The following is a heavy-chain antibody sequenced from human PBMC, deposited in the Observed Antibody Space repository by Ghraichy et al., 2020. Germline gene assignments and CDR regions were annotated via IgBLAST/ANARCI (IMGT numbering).Heavy chain of an antibody. V-gene: IGHV4-30-4*01. CDR2: IFYSGRT. J-gene: IGHJ6*02. CDR3: ARGRGPGRGPGETYYYAMDV. Sequence: SETLSLTCTVSGGSISSGDYYWSWIRQSPGKGLEWIGYIFYSGRTYYSPSLKSRVSISGDTSKNQFSLNLTSVTAADTAVYYCARGRGPGRGPGETYYYAMDVWGQVTTVTVSS. D-gene: IGHD3-10*01. CDR1: GGSISSGDYY.